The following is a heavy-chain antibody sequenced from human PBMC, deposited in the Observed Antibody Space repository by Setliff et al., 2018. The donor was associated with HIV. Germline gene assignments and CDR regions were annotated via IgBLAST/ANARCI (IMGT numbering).Heavy chain of an antibody. D-gene: IGHD2-15*01. CDR2: ISSSSSTI. J-gene: IGHJ3*01. CDR1: GFTFSSYS. V-gene: IGHV3-48*01. CDR3: ASLPVVVTIPEGPFDF. Sequence: PGGSLRLSCAASGFTFSSYSMNWVRQAPGKGLEWVPYISSSSSTIYYADSVKGRFTISRDNAKNSLYLQMSSLTVEDTAVYYCASLPVVVTIPEGPFDFWGQGTMVTVSS.